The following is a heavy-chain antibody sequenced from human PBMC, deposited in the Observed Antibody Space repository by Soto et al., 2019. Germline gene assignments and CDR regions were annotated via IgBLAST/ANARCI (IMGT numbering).Heavy chain of an antibody. CDR2: IYSSGST. Sequence: PSETLSLTCTVSGGSISSSSYYWGWLRQPPGKGLEWIGYIYSSGSTNYNPSLKSRVTISVDTSKNQFSLKLSSVTAADTAVYYCARQYCSSTRCYQYFDYWGQGTLVTVSS. D-gene: IGHD2-2*01. CDR1: GGSISSSSYY. V-gene: IGHV4-39*07. J-gene: IGHJ4*02. CDR3: ARQYCSSTRCYQYFDY.